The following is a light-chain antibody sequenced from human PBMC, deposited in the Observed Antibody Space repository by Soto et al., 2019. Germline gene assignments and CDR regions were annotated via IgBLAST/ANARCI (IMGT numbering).Light chain of an antibody. V-gene: IGLV1-44*01. CDR3: QSYDRSLSASYV. J-gene: IGLJ1*01. CDR2: RDN. CDR1: RSNIGSNT. Sequence: QSVLTQPPSVSGTPGQRVTLSCSVGRSNIGSNTVHWYQQLPGAAPKLLIYRDNQRPSGVPDRFAASKSGTSASLAITGLQAEDEADYYCQSYDRSLSASYVLGTGTKVTVL.